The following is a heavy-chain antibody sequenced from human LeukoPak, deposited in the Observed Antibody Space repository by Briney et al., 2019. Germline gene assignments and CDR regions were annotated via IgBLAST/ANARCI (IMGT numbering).Heavy chain of an antibody. CDR3: ARTGGGSYKEYAFDI. V-gene: IGHV3-21*01. CDR1: GFTFSSYS. CDR2: ISSSSSYI. Sequence: PGGSLRLSCAASGFTFSSYSMNWVRQAPGKGLEWVSSISSSSSYIYYADSVKGRFTISRDNAKNSLYLQMNSLRAEDTAVYYCARTGGGSYKEYAFDIWGQGTMVTVSS. D-gene: IGHD1-26*01. J-gene: IGHJ3*02.